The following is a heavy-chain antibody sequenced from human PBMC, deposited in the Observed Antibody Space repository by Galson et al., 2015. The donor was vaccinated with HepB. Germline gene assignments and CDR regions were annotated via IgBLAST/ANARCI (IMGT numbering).Heavy chain of an antibody. Sequence: SVKVSCKASGYTFVYYGVSWVRQAPGQGLEWMGWISAYNGNTNYAQKLQGRVTMTTDTSTSTAYMELRSLRSDDMAVYYCARDRDTMGYYYYGMDVWGQGTTVTVSS. V-gene: IGHV1-18*03. CDR1: GYTFVYYG. CDR2: ISAYNGNT. J-gene: IGHJ6*02. D-gene: IGHD3-3*01. CDR3: ARDRDTMGYYYYGMDV.